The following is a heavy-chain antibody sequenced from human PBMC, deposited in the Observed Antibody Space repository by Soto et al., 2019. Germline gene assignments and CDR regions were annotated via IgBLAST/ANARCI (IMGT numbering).Heavy chain of an antibody. Sequence: SETLSLTCAVYGGSFSGYYWSWIRQPPGKGLEWIGEINHSGSTNYNPSLKSRVTISVDTSKNQFSLKLSSVTAADTAVYYCEALYDFWSGYSSWGQGTMVTGSS. V-gene: IGHV4-34*01. D-gene: IGHD3-3*01. CDR2: INHSGST. J-gene: IGHJ5*02. CDR3: EALYDFWSGYSS. CDR1: GGSFSGYY.